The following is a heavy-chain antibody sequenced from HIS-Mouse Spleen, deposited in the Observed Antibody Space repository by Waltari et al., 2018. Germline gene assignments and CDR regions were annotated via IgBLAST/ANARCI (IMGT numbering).Heavy chain of an antibody. J-gene: IGHJ2*01. Sequence: QLQLQESGPGLVKPSETLSLPCTVSGGSLSSSSYYWGWLRQPPGKGLEWIGGIYYSGSTYYNPSLKSRVTISVDTSKNQFSLKLSSVTAADTAVYYCAREIPYSSSWYDWYFDLWGRGTLVTVSS. D-gene: IGHD6-13*01. CDR2: IYYSGST. CDR1: GGSLSSSSYY. CDR3: AREIPYSSSWYDWYFDL. V-gene: IGHV4-39*07.